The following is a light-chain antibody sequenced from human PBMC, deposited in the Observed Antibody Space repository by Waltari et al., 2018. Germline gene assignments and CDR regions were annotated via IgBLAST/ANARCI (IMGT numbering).Light chain of an antibody. J-gene: IGKJ1*01. CDR3: QKYESLPAT. V-gene: IGKV3-20*01. CDR1: QSLGRS. Sequence: EIVLTQSPGTLSLSPGERATLSCRASQSLGRSLAWYQQKPGQAPRLLIYGASNRATGIPDRFSGSGFATDFSLTISRLEPEDFAVYYCQKYESLPATFGQGTKVEIK. CDR2: GAS.